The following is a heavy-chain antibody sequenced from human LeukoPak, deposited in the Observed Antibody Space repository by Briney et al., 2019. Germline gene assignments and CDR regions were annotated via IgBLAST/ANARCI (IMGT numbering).Heavy chain of an antibody. CDR1: GGSISSYY. J-gene: IGHJ5*02. D-gene: IGHD3-22*01. Sequence: PSETLSLTCTVSGGSISSYYWNWIRQPPGKALEWIGSIYYSGTTYYNPSLKSRVTIAVDTSKNQFSLKLSSVTAADTAVYYCARDPMTSPYNWFDPWGQGTLVTVSS. CDR2: IYYSGTT. V-gene: IGHV4-39*01. CDR3: ARDPMTSPYNWFDP.